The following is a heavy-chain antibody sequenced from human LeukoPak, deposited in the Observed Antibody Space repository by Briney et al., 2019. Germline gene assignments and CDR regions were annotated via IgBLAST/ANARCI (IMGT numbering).Heavy chain of an antibody. D-gene: IGHD6-13*01. CDR1: GDSISSYY. CDR3: ARHGAAAGHNWFDP. J-gene: IGHJ5*02. Sequence: PSETLSLTCTVSGDSISSYYWSWIRQPPGKGLEWIGYIYYSGSTNYNPSLKSRVTISVDTSKNQFSLKLSSVTAADTAVYYCARHGAAAGHNWFDPWGQGTLVTVSS. V-gene: IGHV4-59*08. CDR2: IYYSGST.